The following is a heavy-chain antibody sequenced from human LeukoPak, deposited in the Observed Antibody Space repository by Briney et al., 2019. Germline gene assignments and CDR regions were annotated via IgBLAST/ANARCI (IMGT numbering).Heavy chain of an antibody. V-gene: IGHV4-39*01. J-gene: IGHJ4*02. CDR2: IYNSGNT. Sequence: PSETLSLTCTVSGGSISTSSYFWGWIRQPPGKRLEWIGSIYNSGNTYYSPSLKSRVTISVDMSKNQFSLKLSSVTAADTAVYYCARLGIGVVPSAMLGDYYFDYWGQGTLVTVSS. D-gene: IGHD2-2*01. CDR1: GGSISTSSYF. CDR3: ARLGIGVVPSAMLGDYYFDY.